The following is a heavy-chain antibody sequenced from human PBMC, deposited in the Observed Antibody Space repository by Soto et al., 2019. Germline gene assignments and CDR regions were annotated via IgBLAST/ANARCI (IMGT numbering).Heavy chain of an antibody. CDR2: ISGSGGST. CDR3: AKDLIGYCSGGSCYSIDY. V-gene: IGHV3-23*01. J-gene: IGHJ4*02. D-gene: IGHD2-15*01. Sequence: GGSLRLSCAASGFTFSSYAMSWVRQAPGKGLEWVSAISGSGGSTYYADSVKGRFTISRDNSKNKLYLQMNSLRAEDTAVYYCAKDLIGYCSGGSCYSIDYWGQGTLVTVSS. CDR1: GFTFSSYA.